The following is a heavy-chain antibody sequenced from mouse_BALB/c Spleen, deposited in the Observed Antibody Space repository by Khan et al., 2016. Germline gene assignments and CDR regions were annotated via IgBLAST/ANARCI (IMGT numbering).Heavy chain of an antibody. D-gene: IGHD2-4*01. CDR2: ISDDGSYN. Sequence: VGSGGGLVKPGGSLKLSCAASGFTFSDYYMYWVRQTPEKRLEWVATISDDGSYNYYPDSVKGRFSISRDNAKNYLYLQMSNLKSEDTAMHYCAREGLRRGFAYCGQGTLVTVSA. CDR3: AREGLRRGFAY. CDR1: GFTFSDYY. V-gene: IGHV5-4*02. J-gene: IGHJ3*01.